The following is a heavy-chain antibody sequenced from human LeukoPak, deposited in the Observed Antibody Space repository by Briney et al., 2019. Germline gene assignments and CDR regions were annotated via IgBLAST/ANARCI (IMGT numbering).Heavy chain of an antibody. CDR2: IYYSGST. D-gene: IGHD5-18*01. J-gene: IGHJ4*02. CDR1: GVSISSGDYY. CDR3: ARSAGYSYGYSFDY. Sequence: SETLSLTCTVSGVSISSGDYYWSWIRQPPGKGLEWIGYIYYSGSTYYNPSLKSRVTISVDTSKNQFSLKLSSVTAADTAVYYCARSAGYSYGYSFDYWGQGTLVTVSS. V-gene: IGHV4-30-4*01.